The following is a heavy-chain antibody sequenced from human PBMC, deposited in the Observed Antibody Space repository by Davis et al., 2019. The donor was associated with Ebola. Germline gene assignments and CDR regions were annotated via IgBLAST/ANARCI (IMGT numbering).Heavy chain of an antibody. CDR1: GSTFSSYA. V-gene: IGHV3-30-3*01. CDR2: ISYDGTEK. Sequence: GGSLRLSCAASGSTFSSYAMHWVRQAPGKGLEGVAVISYDGTEKYYADSVRGRITISRDNSKKTLFLQMNSVRHGDSAVYYCTRDRALWFGGPDVWGQGTTVTVSS. J-gene: IGHJ6*02. D-gene: IGHD3-10*01. CDR3: TRDRALWFGGPDV.